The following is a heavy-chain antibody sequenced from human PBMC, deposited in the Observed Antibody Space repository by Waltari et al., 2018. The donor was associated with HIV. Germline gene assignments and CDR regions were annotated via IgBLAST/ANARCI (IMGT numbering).Heavy chain of an antibody. CDR3: ARHSLTYYYDSSGYSVAFDY. CDR2: IYYSGST. D-gene: IGHD3-22*01. J-gene: IGHJ4*02. Sequence: QLQLQESGPGLVKPSATLSLTCPVPGGSISSSSYYWGWIRQPPGKGLEWIGSIYYSGSTYYNPSLKSRVTISVDTSKNQFSLKLSSVTAADTAVYYCARHSLTYYYDSSGYSVAFDYWGQGTLVTVSS. CDR1: GGSISSSSYY. V-gene: IGHV4-39*01.